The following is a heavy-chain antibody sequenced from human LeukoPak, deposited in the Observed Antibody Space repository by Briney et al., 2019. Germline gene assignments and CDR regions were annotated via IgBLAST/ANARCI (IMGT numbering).Heavy chain of an antibody. Sequence: SETLSLTCTVSGGSISSYYWSWIRQPPGKGLEWIGYIYYSGSTNYNPSLKSRVTISVDTSKNQFSLKLSSVTAADTAVYYCARGSGYDFWSGPPGYMDVWGKGTTVTVSS. CDR3: ARGSGYDFWSGPPGYMDV. D-gene: IGHD3-3*01. V-gene: IGHV4-59*01. CDR1: GGSISSYY. CDR2: IYYSGST. J-gene: IGHJ6*03.